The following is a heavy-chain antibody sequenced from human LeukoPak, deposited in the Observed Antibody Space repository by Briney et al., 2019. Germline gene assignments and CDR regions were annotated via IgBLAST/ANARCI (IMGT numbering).Heavy chain of an antibody. J-gene: IGHJ4*02. V-gene: IGHV3-30*04. Sequence: GGSLRLSCVVSGFTFTNYGMHWVRQAPGQGLDWLASIAYDVSNANYAESVKGRFTISTDNAKNTLYLQLSSLRPEDTAVYYCARPPGSVTIFGVVDYFDYWGQGSLATVSS. CDR1: GFTFTNYG. CDR2: IAYDVSNA. D-gene: IGHD3-3*01. CDR3: ARPPGSVTIFGVVDYFDY.